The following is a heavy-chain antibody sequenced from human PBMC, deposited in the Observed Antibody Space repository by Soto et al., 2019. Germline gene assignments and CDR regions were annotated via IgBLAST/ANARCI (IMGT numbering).Heavy chain of an antibody. CDR1: GFTFSSYA. Sequence: VQLVESGGGLVQPGGSLRLSCAASGFTFSSYAISWVRQAPGQGLEWMGGIIPIFGTANYAQKFQGRVTITADKSTSTAYMELSSLRSEDTAVYYCARAPIAVAGGNWFDPWGQGTLVTVSS. J-gene: IGHJ5*02. V-gene: IGHV1-69*06. CDR2: IIPIFGTA. CDR3: ARAPIAVAGGNWFDP. D-gene: IGHD6-19*01.